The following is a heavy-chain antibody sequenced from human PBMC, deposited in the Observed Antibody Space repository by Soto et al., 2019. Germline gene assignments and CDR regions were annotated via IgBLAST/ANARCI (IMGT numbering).Heavy chain of an antibody. V-gene: IGHV3-23*01. CDR3: AKNPGYYYDSTGYHFDY. Sequence: PGGSLRLSCAASGFTFRSYAMSWVRQTPGKGLEWVSTLSGNGGNIYYADSVKGRFTISRDNSKNTLYLQMNSLRAEDTAVYYCAKNPGYYYDSTGYHFDYWGQGTLVTVSS. CDR1: GFTFRSYA. CDR2: LSGNGGNI. D-gene: IGHD3-22*01. J-gene: IGHJ4*02.